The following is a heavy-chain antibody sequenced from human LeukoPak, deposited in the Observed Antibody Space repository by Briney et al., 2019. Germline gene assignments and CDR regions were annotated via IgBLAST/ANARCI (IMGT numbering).Heavy chain of an antibody. CDR3: ARHVTISGPYDASDI. J-gene: IGHJ3*02. CDR1: GDSISSYY. V-gene: IGHV4-59*08. CDR2: IYSSGGT. Sequence: KPSETLYLTCTVSGDSISSYYWSWIRQPPGKGLEWIGYIYSSGGTDYNPSLKSRVTISVDTSKNQFSLKLRSVTAADTAVYYCARHVTISGPYDASDIWGQGTMVTVSP. D-gene: IGHD5-24*01.